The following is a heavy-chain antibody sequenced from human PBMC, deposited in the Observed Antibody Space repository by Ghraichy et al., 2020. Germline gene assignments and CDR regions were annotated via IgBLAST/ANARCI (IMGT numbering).Heavy chain of an antibody. CDR2: IKSKTDGGTT. CDR1: GFTFGNAW. Sequence: GGSLRLSCAASGFTFGNAWMSWVRQAPGKGLEWVGRIKSKTDGGTTDYAAPVKGRFTISRDDSKNTLYLQMNSLKTEDTAVYYCTTGIGALLWFGEPLESNWGQGTLVTVSS. J-gene: IGHJ4*02. D-gene: IGHD3-10*01. CDR3: TTGIGALLWFGEPLESN. V-gene: IGHV3-15*01.